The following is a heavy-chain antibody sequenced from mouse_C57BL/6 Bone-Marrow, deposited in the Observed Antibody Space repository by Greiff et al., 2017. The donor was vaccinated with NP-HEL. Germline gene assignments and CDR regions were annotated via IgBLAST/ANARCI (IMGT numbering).Heavy chain of an antibody. CDR3: SIGYYCSSSWYFDV. CDR1: GYTFTSYW. Sequence: QVQLQQPGAELVMPGASVKLSCKASGYTFTSYWMHWVKQRPGQGLEWIGELDPSDSYTNYNQKFKGQSTLTVDTSSSTASMQLSILTSEDSAVYYFSIGYYCSSSWYFDVWGTGTTVTVSS. J-gene: IGHJ1*03. V-gene: IGHV1-69*01. CDR2: LDPSDSYT. D-gene: IGHD1-1*01.